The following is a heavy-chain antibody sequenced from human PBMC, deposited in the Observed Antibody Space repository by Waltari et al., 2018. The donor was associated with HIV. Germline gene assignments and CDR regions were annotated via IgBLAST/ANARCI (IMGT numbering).Heavy chain of an antibody. CDR2: IHPGDSDT. CDR1: GYTFTTYW. V-gene: IGHV5-51*01. D-gene: IGHD4-17*01. CDR3: AKQTDGYGDYEPGQGFQH. J-gene: IGHJ1*01. Sequence: EVQLVQSGTQMRKPGESLKISCKGSGYTFTTYWIGWARQMPGKGLEWMGSIHPGDSDTKYGPSFEGQVTMSVDKSTSTAYLQWSSLKASDTAMYYCAKQTDGYGDYEPGQGFQHWGQGTLVFVSS.